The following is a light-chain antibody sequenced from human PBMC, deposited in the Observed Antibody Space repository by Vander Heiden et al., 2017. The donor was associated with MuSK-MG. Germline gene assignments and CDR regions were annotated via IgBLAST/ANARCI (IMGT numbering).Light chain of an antibody. CDR3: SSYTSGTTLVI. J-gene: IGLJ2*01. V-gene: IGLV2-14*03. Sequence: HSALTPPASVSGSPGPSIPISCTGVSSDVGGYDYVSWYQQHPGTVPKLLLYDVNNRPSGVAYRFAGSRSGNTASLTISGLQAEDEDDYYCSSYTSGTTLVIFGGGTKLTVL. CDR2: DVN. CDR1: SSDVGGYDY.